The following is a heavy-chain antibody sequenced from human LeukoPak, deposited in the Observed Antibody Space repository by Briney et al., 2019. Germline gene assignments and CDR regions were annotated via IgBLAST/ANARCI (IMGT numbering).Heavy chain of an antibody. CDR3: ARVGGLDYYDSSGSGMDI. J-gene: IGHJ3*02. Sequence: PGGFLRLSCAASGFTFSSYAMSWVRQAPGKGLEWVSAISGSGGSTYYADSVKGRFTISRDNSKNTLYLQMNSLRAEDTAVYYCARVGGLDYYDSSGSGMDIWGQGTMVTVSS. CDR2: ISGSGGST. CDR1: GFTFSSYA. V-gene: IGHV3-23*01. D-gene: IGHD3-22*01.